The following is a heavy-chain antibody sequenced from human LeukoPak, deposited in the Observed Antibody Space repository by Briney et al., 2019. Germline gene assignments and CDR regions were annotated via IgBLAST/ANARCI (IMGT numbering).Heavy chain of an antibody. D-gene: IGHD1-26*01. V-gene: IGHV4-39*07. Sequence: PSETLSLTCTVSGGSISSSSYYWGWIRQPPGKGLEWIGSIYYSGSTYYNPSLKSRVTISVDTSKNQFSLKLSSVTAADTAVYYCARGVIIVGATSFDYWGQGTLVTVSS. J-gene: IGHJ4*02. CDR1: GGSISSSSYY. CDR2: IYYSGST. CDR3: ARGVIIVGATSFDY.